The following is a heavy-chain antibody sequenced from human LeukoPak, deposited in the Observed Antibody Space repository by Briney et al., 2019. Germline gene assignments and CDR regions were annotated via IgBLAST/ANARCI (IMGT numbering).Heavy chain of an antibody. CDR2: IYYSGST. Sequence: PGGSLRLSCAASGFTFSSYWMSWVRQPPGKGLEWIGSIYYSGSTYYNPSLKSRVTISVDTSKNQFSLKLSSATAADTAVYYCVGYYYDSSGYYYAGDLDYWGQGTLVTVSS. CDR1: GFTFSSYW. CDR3: VGYYYDSSGYYYAGDLDY. V-gene: IGHV4-39*01. D-gene: IGHD3-22*01. J-gene: IGHJ4*02.